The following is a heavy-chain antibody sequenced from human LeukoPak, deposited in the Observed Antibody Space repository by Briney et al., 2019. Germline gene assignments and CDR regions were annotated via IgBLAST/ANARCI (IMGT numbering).Heavy chain of an antibody. CDR3: ARAGRAVGGFDY. V-gene: IGHV1-46*01. Sequence: ASVKVSCKASGYIFTNYYMHWVRQAPGHGLEWRGIINPSGGSTSYAQKFQGRVTMTRDTSTSTVYMALSTLRSEDTTVYYCARAGRAVGGFDYWGQGTLVTVSS. CDR2: INPSGGST. CDR1: GYIFTNYY. J-gene: IGHJ4*02. D-gene: IGHD1-26*01.